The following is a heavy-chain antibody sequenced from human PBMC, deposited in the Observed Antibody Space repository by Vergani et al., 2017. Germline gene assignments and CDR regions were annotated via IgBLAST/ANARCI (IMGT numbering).Heavy chain of an antibody. V-gene: IGHV1-69*01. J-gene: IGHJ6*03. Sequence: QVQLVQSGAEVKKPGSSVKVSCKASGGTFSSYAISWVRQAPGQGLEWMGGIIPLFGTANYAQKFQGRVTITADESTSTANMELSSLRSEDTAVYSWAGDAGWNASGGYCYYMDVWGKGATVTVSS. D-gene: IGHD1-1*01. CDR3: AGDAGWNASGGYCYYMDV. CDR1: GGTFSSYA. CDR2: IIPLFGTA.